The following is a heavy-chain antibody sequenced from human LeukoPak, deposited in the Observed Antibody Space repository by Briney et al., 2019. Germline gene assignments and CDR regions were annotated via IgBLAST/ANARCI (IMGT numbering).Heavy chain of an antibody. J-gene: IGHJ6*02. CDR2: IYYNGNT. V-gene: IGHV4-59*08. D-gene: IGHD5-12*01. CDR3: ARRLNGYNVGGRDYFGMDV. Sequence: SETLSLTCTVSGGSFHNYYWSWIRQPPGKGLEWIGYIYYNGNTKYNPSLKSRVTISLNTSNNQFSLMLNSVTAADTAVYYCARRLNGYNVGGRDYFGMDVWGQGTTVTVS. CDR1: GGSFHNYY.